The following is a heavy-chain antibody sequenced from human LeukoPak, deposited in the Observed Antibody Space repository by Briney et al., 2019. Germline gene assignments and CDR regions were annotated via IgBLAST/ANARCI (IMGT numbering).Heavy chain of an antibody. Sequence: GGSLRLSCAASGFTFSSYAMSWVRQAPGRGRGGASPIGGSGGSTYYADSVKGRFTISRDNSKNTLYLQMNSLRAEDTAVYYCAKDSSSWYKVYYFDYWGQGTLVTVSS. V-gene: IGHV3-23*01. J-gene: IGHJ4*02. CDR2: IGGSGGST. CDR1: GFTFSSYA. D-gene: IGHD6-13*01. CDR3: AKDSSSWYKVYYFDY.